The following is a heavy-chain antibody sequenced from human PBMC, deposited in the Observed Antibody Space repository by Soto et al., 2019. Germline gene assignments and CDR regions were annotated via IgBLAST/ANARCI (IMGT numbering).Heavy chain of an antibody. V-gene: IGHV1-18*01. J-gene: IGHJ2*01. CDR1: GYTFTSYG. CDR3: ARVGARFSPTPLYFDL. CDR2: ISAYNGNT. Sequence: QVQLVQSGAEVKKPGASVKVSCKASGYTFTSYGISWVRQAPGQGLEWMGWISAYNGNTNYAQKLQGRVTMTTDTSTSTAYRERRSLRSDDTAVYYCARVGARFSPTPLYFDLWGRGTLVTVSS. D-gene: IGHD1-26*01.